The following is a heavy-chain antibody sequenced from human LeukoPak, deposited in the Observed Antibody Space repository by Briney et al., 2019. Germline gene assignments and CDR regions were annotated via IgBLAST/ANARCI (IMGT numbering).Heavy chain of an antibody. D-gene: IGHD5-18*01. CDR1: GFTFSSYA. J-gene: IGHJ4*02. Sequence: GGSLRLSCAASGFTFSSYAMSWVRQAPGKGLEWVSAISGSGSTIYYADSVKGRFTISRDNAKNSLYLQMNSLRAEDTAVYYCARAHAYSYGSPLGYWGQGTLVTVSS. CDR3: ARAHAYSYGSPLGY. V-gene: IGHV3-48*04. CDR2: ISGSGSTI.